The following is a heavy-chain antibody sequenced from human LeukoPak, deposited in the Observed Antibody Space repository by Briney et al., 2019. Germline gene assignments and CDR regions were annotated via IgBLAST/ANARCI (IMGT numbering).Heavy chain of an antibody. CDR2: INSDGKSA. Sequence: GGSLRLSCEASGFTFRSYWMHWVRQAPGKGLLWVSRINSDGKSASYAESAKGRFTISRDNAKNTLYLQTNSLSAEDTAVYYCVRDVWGDRDGYFDYWGQGTLVTVSS. D-gene: IGHD3-16*01. V-gene: IGHV3-74*01. J-gene: IGHJ4*02. CDR3: VRDVWGDRDGYFDY. CDR1: GFTFRSYW.